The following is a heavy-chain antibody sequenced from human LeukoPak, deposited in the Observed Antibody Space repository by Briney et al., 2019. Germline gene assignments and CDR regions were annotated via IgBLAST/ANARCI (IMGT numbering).Heavy chain of an antibody. V-gene: IGHV3-30-3*01. Sequence: GGSLRLSCAASGFTFSSYAMHWVRQAPGKGLEWVAVISYDGSNKYYADSVKGRFTISRDNSKNTLYLQMNSLRAEDTAVYYCAKDPIYRPAYYYDSSGYYGYWGQGTLVTVSS. CDR2: ISYDGSNK. D-gene: IGHD3-22*01. CDR1: GFTFSSYA. J-gene: IGHJ4*02. CDR3: AKDPIYRPAYYYDSSGYYGY.